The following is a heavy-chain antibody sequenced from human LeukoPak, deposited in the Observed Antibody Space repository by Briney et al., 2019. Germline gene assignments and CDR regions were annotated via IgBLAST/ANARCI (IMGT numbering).Heavy chain of an antibody. V-gene: IGHV4-31*03. J-gene: IGHJ4*02. CDR3: AGRGAYSFDY. Sequence: SETLSLTCTVSGGSISSGGYYWSWIRQHPGKGLEWIGYIYYSGSTYYNPSLKSRVTISLDTSKNQFSLKLSSVTAADTAVYYCAGRGAYSFDYWGQGTLVTVSS. CDR1: GGSISSGGYY. CDR2: IYYSGST. D-gene: IGHD1-1*01.